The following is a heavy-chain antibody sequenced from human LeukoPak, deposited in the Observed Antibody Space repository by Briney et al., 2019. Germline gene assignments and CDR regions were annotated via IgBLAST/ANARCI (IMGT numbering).Heavy chain of an antibody. J-gene: IGHJ5*02. V-gene: IGHV1-8*03. D-gene: IGHD2-2*01. CDR2: MNPNSGNT. CDR1: GYTFTSYD. CDR3: ARDRFVVVPAAMNWFDP. Sequence: ASVKVSCKASGYTFTSYDINWVRQATGQGLEWMGWMNPNSGNTGYAQKFQGRVTITRNTSISTAYMELSSLRSEDTAVYYCARDRFVVVPAAMNWFDPWGKGTLVTVSS.